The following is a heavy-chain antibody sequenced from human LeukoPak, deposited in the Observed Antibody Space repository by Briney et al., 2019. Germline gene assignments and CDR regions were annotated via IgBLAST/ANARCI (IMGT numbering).Heavy chain of an antibody. CDR2: ISSSSSTI. J-gene: IGHJ4*02. CDR3: ARAPPYYYDSSGYPNRFDY. Sequence: PGGSLRLSCAASGFTSSSYSMNWVRQAPGKGLEWVSYISSSSSTIYYADSVKGRFTISRDSAKNSLYLQMNSLRAEDTAVYYCARAPPYYYDSSGYPNRFDYWGQRTLVTVSS. D-gene: IGHD3-22*01. CDR1: GFTSSSYS. V-gene: IGHV3-48*01.